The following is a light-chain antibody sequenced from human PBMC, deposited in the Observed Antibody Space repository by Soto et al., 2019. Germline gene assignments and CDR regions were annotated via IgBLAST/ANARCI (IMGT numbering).Light chain of an antibody. CDR1: SSDVGSYNY. CDR2: DVT. V-gene: IGLV2-14*03. Sequence: QSVLTQPASVSGSPGQSITISCTGTSSDVGSYNYVSWFQQHPGKAPKLMIYDVTNRPSGVSNRFSGSKSGNTASLTISGLQAEDEADYYCSSYTSSITLVVFGGGTKVTVL. CDR3: SSYTSSITLVV. J-gene: IGLJ3*02.